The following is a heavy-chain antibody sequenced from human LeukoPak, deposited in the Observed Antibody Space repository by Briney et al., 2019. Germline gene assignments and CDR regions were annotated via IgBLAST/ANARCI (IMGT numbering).Heavy chain of an antibody. CDR2: INHSGST. D-gene: IGHD3-22*01. CDR1: GGSFSGYY. J-gene: IGHJ3*02. V-gene: IGHV4-34*01. CDR3: AREASGLRRYYYDSSGYDAFDI. Sequence: PSETLSLTCAVYGGSFSGYYWSWIRQPPGKGLEWIGEINHSGSTNYNPSLKSRVTISVDTSKNQFSLKLSSVTAADTAVYYCAREASGLRRYYYDSSGYDAFDIWGQGTMVTVSS.